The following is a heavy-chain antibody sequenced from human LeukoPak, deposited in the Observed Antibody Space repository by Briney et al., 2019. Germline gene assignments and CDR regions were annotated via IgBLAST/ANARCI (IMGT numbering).Heavy chain of an antibody. V-gene: IGHV3-74*01. CDR2: INSDGSRT. CDR3: ARDHIGYSYGYY. Sequence: GGSLRLSCAASGFTFSSYRMHWVRQAPGKGLVWVSRINSDGSRTSYADSVKGRFTISRDNAKNTLYLQMNSLRAEDTAVYYCARDHIGYSYGYYWGQGTLVTVSS. CDR1: GFTFSSYR. J-gene: IGHJ4*02. D-gene: IGHD5-18*01.